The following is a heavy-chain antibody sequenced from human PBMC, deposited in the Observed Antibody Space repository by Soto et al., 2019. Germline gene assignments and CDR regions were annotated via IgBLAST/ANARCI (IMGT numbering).Heavy chain of an antibody. Sequence: SETLSLTCAVYGGSFSGYYWSWIRQPPGKGLEWIGEINHSGSTNYNPSLKSRVTISVDTSKNQFSLKLSFVTAADTAVYYCARGHHTGDYFDYWGQGTLVTVSS. D-gene: IGHD2-2*02. CDR3: ARGHHTGDYFDY. CDR2: INHSGST. CDR1: GGSFSGYY. J-gene: IGHJ4*02. V-gene: IGHV4-34*01.